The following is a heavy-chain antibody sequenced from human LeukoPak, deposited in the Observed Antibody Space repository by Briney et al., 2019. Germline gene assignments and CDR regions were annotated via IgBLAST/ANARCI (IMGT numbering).Heavy chain of an antibody. CDR2: IYHSGST. Sequence: PSETLSLTCTVSGGSISSGGYYWSWIRQPPGKGLEWIGYIYHSGSTYYNPSLKSRVTISVDGSKNQFSLKLCSVTAADTAVYYCARHIAAAGKKKDYFDYWGQGTLVTVSS. V-gene: IGHV4-30-2*01. J-gene: IGHJ4*02. CDR1: GGSISSGGYY. CDR3: ARHIAAAGKKKDYFDY. D-gene: IGHD6-13*01.